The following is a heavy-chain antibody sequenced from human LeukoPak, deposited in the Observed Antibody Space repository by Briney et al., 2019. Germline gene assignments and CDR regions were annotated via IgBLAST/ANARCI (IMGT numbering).Heavy chain of an antibody. V-gene: IGHV3-74*03. J-gene: IGHJ3*02. CDR2: TNSDGRST. D-gene: IGHD6-13*01. CDR3: AKIIAAATHAFDI. CDR1: GFTFSSYW. Sequence: PGGSLRLSCAAAGFTFSSYWMRWVRQAPGKGLVWVSGTNSDGRSTMYADSVKGRFTIARDNAKNTLYLQMNSLRAEHTAVYYCAKIIAAATHAFDIWGQGTLVTVSS.